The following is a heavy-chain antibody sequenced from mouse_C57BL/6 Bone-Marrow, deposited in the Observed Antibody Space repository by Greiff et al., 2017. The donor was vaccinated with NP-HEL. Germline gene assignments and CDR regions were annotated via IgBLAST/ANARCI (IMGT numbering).Heavy chain of an antibody. CDR1: GYTFTDYE. D-gene: IGHD2-3*01. CDR2: LYPETGGT. Sequence: VKLQESGAELVRPGASVTLSCKASGYTFTDYEMHWVKQTPVHGLEWIGALYPETGGTAYNQKFKGKAILTADKSSSTANMARRSLTSEDSAVYYCTRYGYYVWGQGTTLTVSS. J-gene: IGHJ2*01. CDR3: TRYGYYV. V-gene: IGHV1-15*01.